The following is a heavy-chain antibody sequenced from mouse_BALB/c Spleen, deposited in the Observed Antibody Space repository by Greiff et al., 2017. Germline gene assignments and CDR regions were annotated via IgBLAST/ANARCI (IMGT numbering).Heavy chain of an antibody. CDR3: TRWAYDYDVDY. D-gene: IGHD2-4*01. CDR2: IYPGNSDT. CDR1: GYTFTSYW. J-gene: IGHJ2*01. V-gene: IGHV1-5*01. Sequence: VHVKQSGTVLARPGASVKMSCKASGYTFTSYWMHWVKQRPGQGLEWIGAIYPGNSDTSYNQKFKGKAKLTAVTSTSTAYMELSSLTNEDSAVYYCTRWAYDYDVDYWGQGTTLTVSS.